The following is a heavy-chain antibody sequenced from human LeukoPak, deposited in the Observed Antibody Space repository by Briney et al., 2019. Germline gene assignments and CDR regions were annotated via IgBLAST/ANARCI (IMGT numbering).Heavy chain of an antibody. V-gene: IGHV3-23*01. D-gene: IGHD1-26*01. CDR3: AKVGGDWSGYYYYGLDV. J-gene: IGHJ6*02. CDR2: ISGSGTST. Sequence: PGGSLGLSCAASGFTFSSYWMSWVRQAPGKGLEWVSVISGSGTSTYYADSVRGRFTISRDNSKNTLYLQMNSLRAEDTAIYYCAKVGGDWSGYYYYGLDVWGQGTTVTVSS. CDR1: GFTFSSYW.